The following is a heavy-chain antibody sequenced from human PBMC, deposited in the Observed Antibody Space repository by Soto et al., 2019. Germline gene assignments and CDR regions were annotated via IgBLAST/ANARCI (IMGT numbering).Heavy chain of an antibody. D-gene: IGHD6-13*01. CDR1: GFTFSSYG. J-gene: IGHJ4*02. CDR3: AKDTGIAAAGPFAY. CDR2: ISYDGSNK. Sequence: GGSLRLSCAASGFTFSSYGMHWVRQAPGKGLEWVAVISYDGSNKYYADSVKGRFTISRDNSKNTLYLQMNSLRAEDTAVYYCAKDTGIAAAGPFAYWGQGTLVTVSS. V-gene: IGHV3-30*18.